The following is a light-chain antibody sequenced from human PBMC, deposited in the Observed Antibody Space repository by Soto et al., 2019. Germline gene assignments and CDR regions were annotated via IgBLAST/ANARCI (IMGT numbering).Light chain of an antibody. CDR3: QQYGGSPLYT. J-gene: IGKJ2*01. CDR1: QSVSSSY. CDR2: GAS. Sequence: EIVLTQSPGTLSLSPGERATLSCRASQSVSSSYLAWYQKKPGQAPRLLIYGASSRATGSPDRFSGSGSGTDFTLTISRLEPEDFAVYYCQQYGGSPLYTCGQGTKLEIK. V-gene: IGKV3-20*01.